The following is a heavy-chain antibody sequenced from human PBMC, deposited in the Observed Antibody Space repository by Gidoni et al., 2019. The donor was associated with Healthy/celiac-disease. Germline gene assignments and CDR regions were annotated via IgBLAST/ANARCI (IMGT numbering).Heavy chain of an antibody. CDR2: ISYRGST. V-gene: IGHV4-30-4*01. D-gene: IGHD3-10*01. Sequence: QVQLQESGPGLVKPSQTLSLTCTFSGGSISSGDYYWSWLRQPPGKGLEWIGYISYRGSTYYNPSLKSRVTISVDTSKNQFSRKLSSVTAADTAVYYCARVFSYGSGSYYNEDYYYGMDVWGQGTTVTVSS. J-gene: IGHJ6*02. CDR3: ARVFSYGSGSYYNEDYYYGMDV. CDR1: GGSISSGDYY.